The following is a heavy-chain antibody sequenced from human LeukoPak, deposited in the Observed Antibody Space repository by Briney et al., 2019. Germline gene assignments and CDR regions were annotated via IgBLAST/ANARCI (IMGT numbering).Heavy chain of an antibody. V-gene: IGHV3-43*02. Sequence: GGSRSPSCVAYGSPIGDFALHWVRQPPGRGLEWVSLISGDGVSTFFAESVKGRFSISRDNSKNSLFLEMSSLRTEDTAMYYCARESGKFDYWGQGTLVAVSS. J-gene: IGHJ4*02. CDR2: ISGDGVST. CDR1: GSPIGDFA. CDR3: ARESGKFDY.